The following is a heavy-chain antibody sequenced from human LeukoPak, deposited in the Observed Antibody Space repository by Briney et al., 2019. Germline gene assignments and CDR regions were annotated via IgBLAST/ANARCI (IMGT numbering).Heavy chain of an antibody. CDR2: IYYSGNT. Sequence: PSETLSLTCTVSGGSISGYYWSWIRQPPGKGLEWIGYIYYSGNTNYNPSLKSRVTISVDTSKNQLSLKPSSVSAADTAVYYCARDVDSSGPWGQGTLVTVSS. V-gene: IGHV4-59*01. J-gene: IGHJ4*02. CDR3: ARDVDSSGP. CDR1: GGSISGYY. D-gene: IGHD3-22*01.